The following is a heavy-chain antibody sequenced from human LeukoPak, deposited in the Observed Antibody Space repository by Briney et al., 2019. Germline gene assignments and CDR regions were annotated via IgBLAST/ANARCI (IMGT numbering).Heavy chain of an antibody. J-gene: IGHJ4*02. CDR3: ARGRIGGPKAPFDY. CDR2: IYDSGST. CDR1: GGSLSNHY. D-gene: IGHD3-16*01. V-gene: IGHV4-59*11. Sequence: SETLSLTCTVSGGSLSNHYWSWIRQPPGRGLEWIGHIYDSGSTTYNPSLKSRVTMSVDTSKNQFSLNLSSVTAADTAVYYCARGRIGGPKAPFDYWGQGTLVTVSS.